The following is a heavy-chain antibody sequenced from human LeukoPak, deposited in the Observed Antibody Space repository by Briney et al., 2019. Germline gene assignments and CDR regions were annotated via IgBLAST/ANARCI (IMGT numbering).Heavy chain of an antibody. CDR2: ISNNGGYT. J-gene: IGHJ4*02. Sequence: PGGSLRLSCAASGFTFSSSAMSWVRQAPGKGLEWVSAISNNGGYTYYADSVKGRFTISRDNAKNSLYLQMNSLRDEDTAVYYCARGRLHGFDYWGQGTLVTVSP. CDR1: GFTFSSSA. CDR3: ARGRLHGFDY. V-gene: IGHV3-23*01. D-gene: IGHD4-11*01.